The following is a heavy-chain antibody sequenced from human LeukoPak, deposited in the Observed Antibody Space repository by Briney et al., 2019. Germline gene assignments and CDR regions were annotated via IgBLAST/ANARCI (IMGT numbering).Heavy chain of an antibody. CDR3: ATRGFSQWPREDIDY. Sequence: KASGTLSLTCTVSGGSISSSSYYWGWIRQPPGKGLEWIGSIYYSGSTYYNPSLKSRVTISVDTSKNQFSLKLSSVTAADTAVYYCATRGFSQWPREDIDYWGQGTLVTVSS. CDR1: GGSISSSSYY. J-gene: IGHJ4*02. CDR2: IYYSGST. V-gene: IGHV4-39*01. D-gene: IGHD6-19*01.